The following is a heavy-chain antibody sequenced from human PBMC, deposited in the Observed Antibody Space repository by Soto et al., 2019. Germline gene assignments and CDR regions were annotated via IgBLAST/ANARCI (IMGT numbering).Heavy chain of an antibody. CDR3: VKGGWLDE. Sequence: EVQLLESGGGLVQPGGSLRLSCAASGFPFSTYDMSWVRQAPGKGLEWVSVISGSDQRTYYARSLNGRFTISRDNSKNTLYLQMDSLRVEDTAVYHCVKGGWLDEWGQGTLVTVSS. D-gene: IGHD5-12*01. J-gene: IGHJ4*02. CDR2: ISGSDQRT. CDR1: GFPFSTYD. V-gene: IGHV3-23*01.